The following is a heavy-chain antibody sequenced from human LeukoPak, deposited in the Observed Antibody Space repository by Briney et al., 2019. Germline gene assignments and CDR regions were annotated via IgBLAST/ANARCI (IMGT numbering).Heavy chain of an antibody. V-gene: IGHV3-30*02. CDR3: AKDGQFMAPSYFAVY. Sequence: PGGSLRLSCAASGFTFSSYGMHWVRQAPGKGLEWVAFIRYDGSNKYYADSVKGRFTISRDNSKNTLYLQMNSLRAEDTAVYYCAKDGQFMAPSYFAVYWGQGTLVTVSS. CDR2: IRYDGSNK. J-gene: IGHJ4*02. CDR1: GFTFSSYG. D-gene: IGHD3-9*01.